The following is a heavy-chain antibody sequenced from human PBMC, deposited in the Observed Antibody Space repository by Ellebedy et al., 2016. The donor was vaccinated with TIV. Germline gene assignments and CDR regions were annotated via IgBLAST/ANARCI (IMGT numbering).Heavy chain of an antibody. Sequence: GESLKISCAASGFTFSSYAMAWVRQAPGKGLEWVSSLSVSGDTTYYADSVKGRFTISRDNSKNTLTLQMNRLRAEDTAVYYCAKLSQPQLLPDYRHAFDIWGQGTMVTVSS. CDR2: LSVSGDTT. CDR3: AKLSQPQLLPDYRHAFDI. J-gene: IGHJ3*02. V-gene: IGHV3-23*01. D-gene: IGHD5-12*01. CDR1: GFTFSSYA.